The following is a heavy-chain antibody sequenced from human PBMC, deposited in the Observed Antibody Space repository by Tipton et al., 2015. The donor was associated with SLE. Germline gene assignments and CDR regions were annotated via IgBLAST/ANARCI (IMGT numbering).Heavy chain of an antibody. V-gene: IGHV3-74*01. CDR2: TNEDGSIT. CDR3: ARGIDPSSSRISDY. Sequence: SLRLSCAASGFTFSSYNMHWVRQAPGKGLVWVARTNEDGSITSYEASVKGRFTISRDNAKNTLYLQMNSLRAEDTALYYCARGIDPSSSRISDYWGQGTLVSVSS. D-gene: IGHD6-19*01. CDR1: GFTFSSYN. J-gene: IGHJ4*02.